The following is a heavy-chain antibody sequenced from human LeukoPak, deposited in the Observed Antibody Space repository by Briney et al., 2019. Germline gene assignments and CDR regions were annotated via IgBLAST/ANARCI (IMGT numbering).Heavy chain of an antibody. D-gene: IGHD4-17*01. V-gene: IGHV3-23*01. Sequence: GGSLRLSCAASGLTFGSYAVSWVRQAPGKGLEWVSSISSSGGGTYYPDSVKGRFIISRDSSKNTLYLQMNRLRAEDTAVYYCAQDPRRDYESDYWGQGTLVTVSS. CDR3: AQDPRRDYESDY. CDR1: GLTFGSYA. CDR2: ISSSGGGT. J-gene: IGHJ4*02.